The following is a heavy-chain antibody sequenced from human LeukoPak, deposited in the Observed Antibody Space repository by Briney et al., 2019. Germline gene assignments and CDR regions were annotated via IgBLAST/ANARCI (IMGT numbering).Heavy chain of an antibody. Sequence: PGRSLRLSCAASGFIFSSYGMHWVRQAPGKGLEWVAFIRYDGSNKYYADSVKGRFTISRDNSKNTLYLQMNSLRAEDTAVYYCAKEKSRTGYFDYWGQGTLVTVSS. D-gene: IGHD1-14*01. CDR3: AKEKSRTGYFDY. J-gene: IGHJ4*02. CDR2: IRYDGSNK. V-gene: IGHV3-30*02. CDR1: GFIFSSYG.